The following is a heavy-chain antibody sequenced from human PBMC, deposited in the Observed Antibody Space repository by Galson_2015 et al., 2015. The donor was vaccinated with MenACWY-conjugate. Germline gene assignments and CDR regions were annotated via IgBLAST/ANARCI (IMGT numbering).Heavy chain of an antibody. CDR1: GFTFSSYA. J-gene: IGHJ5*02. D-gene: IGHD3-22*01. CDR3: AKDAYYDSSGYYYGGGWFDP. V-gene: IGHV3-23*01. Sequence: SLRLSCAASGFTFSSYAMSWVRQAPGKGLEWVSAISGSGGSTYYADSVKGRFTISRDNSKNTLYLQMNSLRAEDTAVYYCAKDAYYDSSGYYYGGGWFDPWGQGTLVTVSS. CDR2: ISGSGGST.